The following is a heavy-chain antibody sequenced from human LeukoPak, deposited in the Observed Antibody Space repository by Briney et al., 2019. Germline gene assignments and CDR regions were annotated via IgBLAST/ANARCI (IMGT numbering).Heavy chain of an antibody. CDR1: GFTFSSYE. CDR3: ARDPSSVGYDSSGFYWFDP. D-gene: IGHD3-22*01. V-gene: IGHV3-21*01. CDR2: ISSSSSYI. Sequence: GGSLRLSCAASGFTFSSYEMNWVRQAPGKGLEWVSSISSSSSYIYYADSVKGRFTISRDNAKNSLYLQMNSLRAEDTAVYYCARDPSSVGYDSSGFYWFDPWGQGTLVTVSS. J-gene: IGHJ5*02.